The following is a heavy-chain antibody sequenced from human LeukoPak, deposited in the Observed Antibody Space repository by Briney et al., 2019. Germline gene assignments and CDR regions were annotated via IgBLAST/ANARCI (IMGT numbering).Heavy chain of an antibody. D-gene: IGHD3-10*01. Sequence: GGSLRLSCAASGFTFSTYAMTWVRQAPGKGLEWVSTISGSGGSTYYADSVKGRFTISRDNSKNTLYLQMNSLRAEDTAVYSCAKNGEVLSWFDPWGQGTLVTVSS. CDR2: ISGSGGST. J-gene: IGHJ5*02. CDR3: AKNGEVLSWFDP. V-gene: IGHV3-23*01. CDR1: GFTFSTYA.